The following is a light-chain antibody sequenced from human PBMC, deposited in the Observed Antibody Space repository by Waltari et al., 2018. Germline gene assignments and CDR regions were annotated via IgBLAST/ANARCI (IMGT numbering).Light chain of an antibody. CDR2: DNT. V-gene: IGLV1-40*01. CDR3: QSYDSSLSGWRV. CDR1: SYNTGADYD. Sequence: QSVLTQPPSVSGAPGQRVTISCTGGSYNTGADYDVHWYQQLTGTAPKLHIFDNTNRPSGVPNRFSGSKSGTSALLAITGLQPEDEADYYGQSYDSSLSGWRVFGTGTKVTVL. J-gene: IGLJ1*01.